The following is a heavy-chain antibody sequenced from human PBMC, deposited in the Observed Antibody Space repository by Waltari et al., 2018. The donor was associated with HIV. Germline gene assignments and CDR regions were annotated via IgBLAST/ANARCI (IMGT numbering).Heavy chain of an antibody. CDR3: AKDQGRYYFGMDV. J-gene: IGHJ6*02. D-gene: IGHD3-16*01. CDR2: ILYDGSQR. Sequence: QVQLVESGGGVVQPGRSLRLSCAASGFPVNLHGMHWVRQAPGKGLEWVAVILYDGSQRYYADSVKGRFIISRDNSKNMLYLQMNSLRVEDTATYYCAKDQGRYYFGMDVWGQGTTVTVSS. CDR1: GFPVNLHG. V-gene: IGHV3-30*18.